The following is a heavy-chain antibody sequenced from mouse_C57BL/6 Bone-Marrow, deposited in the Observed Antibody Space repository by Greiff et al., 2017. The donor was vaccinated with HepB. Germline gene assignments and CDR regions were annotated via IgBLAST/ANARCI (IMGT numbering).Heavy chain of an antibody. D-gene: IGHD1-1*01. V-gene: IGHV14-4*01. J-gene: IGHJ2*01. Sequence: VQLQQSGAELVRPGASVKFSCPASGFNIKDDYMHWVKQRPEQGLEWIGWFDPENGDTEYASKFQGKATITADTASNTAYLQLSSLTSEDTAVYYCTTGYGSSWDYWGQGTTLTVSS. CDR1: GFNIKDDY. CDR3: TTGYGSSWDY. CDR2: FDPENGDT.